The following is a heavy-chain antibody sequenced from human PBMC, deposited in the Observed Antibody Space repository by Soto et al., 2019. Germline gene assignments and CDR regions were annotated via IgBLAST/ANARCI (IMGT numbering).Heavy chain of an antibody. D-gene: IGHD3-10*01. CDR1: GYTFTRYG. V-gene: IGHV1-18*01. J-gene: IGHJ4*02. CDR2: ISGYNGDT. Sequence: GASVKVSCKTSGYTFTRYGISWVRQAPGQGLEWMGWISGYNGDTNYAQKFQDRVTMTIDTSTTTVYMELRSLTSDDTAVYYCATTSFGELSAFDYWGQGTLVTAPQ. CDR3: ATTSFGELSAFDY.